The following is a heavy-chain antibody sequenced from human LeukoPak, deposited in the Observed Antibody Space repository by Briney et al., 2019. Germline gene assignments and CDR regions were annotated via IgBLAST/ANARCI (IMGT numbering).Heavy chain of an antibody. D-gene: IGHD5-12*01. Sequence: GGSLRLSCAASGFTFSSYSMNWVRQAPGKGLEWVSSISSSSSYIYYADSVKGRSTISRDNAKNSLYLQMNSLRAEDTAVYYCARMIVATLYYFDYWGQGTLVTVSS. CDR3: ARMIVATLYYFDY. J-gene: IGHJ4*02. CDR2: ISSSSSYI. CDR1: GFTFSSYS. V-gene: IGHV3-21*01.